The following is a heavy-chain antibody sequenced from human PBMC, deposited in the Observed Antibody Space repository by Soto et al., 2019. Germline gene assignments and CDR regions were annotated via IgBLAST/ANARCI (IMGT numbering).Heavy chain of an antibody. CDR2: INPLGFST. V-gene: IGHV1-46*01. J-gene: IGHJ5*02. D-gene: IGHD1-7*01. CDR3: ARAAGRFVELYWFDP. Sequence: QVQLVQSGAEVKKPGASVKVSCKASGYTFTSYNMHWVRQAPGQGLEWVGMINPLGFSTTYAQKFRGRGTMTRDTSTSTVYMELTNLRSDDTAVYYGARAAGRFVELYWFDPWGQGTLVTVSP. CDR1: GYTFTSYN.